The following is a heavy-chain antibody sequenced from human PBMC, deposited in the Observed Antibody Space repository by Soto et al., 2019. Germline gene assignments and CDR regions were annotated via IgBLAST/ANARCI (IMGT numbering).Heavy chain of an antibody. J-gene: IGHJ6*02. Sequence: GGSLRLSCAASGFTFSSYGMHWVRQAPGKGLEWVAVISYDGSNKYYADSVKGRFTISRDNSKNTLYLQMNSLRAEDTAVYYCAKDYGSGSYYLYYYYGMDVWGQGTTVTAP. CDR1: GFTFSSYG. V-gene: IGHV3-30*18. CDR2: ISYDGSNK. D-gene: IGHD3-10*01. CDR3: AKDYGSGSYYLYYYYGMDV.